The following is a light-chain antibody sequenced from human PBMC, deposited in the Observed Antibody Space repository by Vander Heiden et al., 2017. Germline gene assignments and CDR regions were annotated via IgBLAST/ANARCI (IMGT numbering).Light chain of an antibody. CDR2: GAS. CDR1: QSVSSSY. V-gene: IGKV3-20*01. CDR3: QQYAT. J-gene: IGKJ4*01. Sequence: IVLTQSPGTLSLSPGERATLSCRASQSVSSSYLAWYQQKPGQAPRLLIYGASSRATGIPDRFSGSGSGTDFTLAISRLEPEDFAVYYCQQYATFGGGTKVEIK.